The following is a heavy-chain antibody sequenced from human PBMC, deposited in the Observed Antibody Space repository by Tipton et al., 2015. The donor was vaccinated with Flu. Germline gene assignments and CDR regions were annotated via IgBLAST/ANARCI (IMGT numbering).Heavy chain of an antibody. V-gene: IGHV4-61*01. CDR2: IYSSART. D-gene: IGHD2-15*01. Sequence: TLSLTCTVSGGSISSSSFYWSWIRQPPGKGLEWIGYIYSSARTNYNSSLESRVTISVDTSKNQFSLNLSSVTAADTAVYYCARDTFRYCSGASCLSDYYYYGMDVWGQGTTVTVSS. CDR3: ARDTFRYCSGASCLSDYYYYGMDV. J-gene: IGHJ6*02. CDR1: GGSISSSSFY.